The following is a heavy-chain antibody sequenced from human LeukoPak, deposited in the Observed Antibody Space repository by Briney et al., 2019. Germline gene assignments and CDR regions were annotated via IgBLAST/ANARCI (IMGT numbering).Heavy chain of an antibody. CDR2: ISYDGSNK. J-gene: IGHJ4*02. V-gene: IGHV3-30*04. Sequence: GGSLRLSCAASGFIFSGYAMHWVRQAPGKGLERVAVISYDGSNKYYADSVKGRFTISRDNSRSTLYLQMNSLRAEDAAVYYCAKAPVTSCRGAFCYPFDYWGQGTLVTVSS. D-gene: IGHD2-15*01. CDR1: GFIFSGYA. CDR3: AKAPVTSCRGAFCYPFDY.